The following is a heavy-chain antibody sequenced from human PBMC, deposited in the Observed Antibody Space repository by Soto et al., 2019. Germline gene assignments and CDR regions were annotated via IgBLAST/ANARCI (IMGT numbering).Heavy chain of an antibody. CDR1: GYTFTSYG. CDR3: ARPMVRGVIISGLAYYGMDV. Sequence: QVQLVQSGAEVKKPGASVKVSCKASGYTFTSYGISWVRQAPGQGLEWMGWISAYNGNTNYAQKLQGRVTMTTDTSPSTAYMELRSLRSDATAVYYCARPMVRGVIISGLAYYGMDVWGQGTTVTVSS. D-gene: IGHD3-10*01. J-gene: IGHJ6*02. V-gene: IGHV1-18*01. CDR2: ISAYNGNT.